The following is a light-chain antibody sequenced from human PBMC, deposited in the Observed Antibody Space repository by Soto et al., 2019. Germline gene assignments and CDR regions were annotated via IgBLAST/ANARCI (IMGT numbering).Light chain of an antibody. V-gene: IGKV3-15*01. CDR2: ATS. CDR1: HRVSSY. Sequence: EIVMTQSPATLSVSPGERATLSCRASHRVSSYLAWYQQKPGQAPRLLIFATSTRATGIPARFSGSGSGTDFTLTISCLQSEDFATYYCQQYYSYPPTFGQGSKVDIK. CDR3: QQYYSYPPT. J-gene: IGKJ1*01.